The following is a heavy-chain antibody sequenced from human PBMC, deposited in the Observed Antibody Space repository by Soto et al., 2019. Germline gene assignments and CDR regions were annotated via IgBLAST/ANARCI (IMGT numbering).Heavy chain of an antibody. CDR1: GYSFTSYW. CDR2: IDPSDSYT. Sequence: ATLKISCKGCGYSFTSYWISWVRQMPGKGLEWMGRIDPSDSYTNYSPSFQGHVTISADKSISTAYLQWSSLKASDTAMYYCARHAGGYGDPHRPYYYYGMDVWGQGTTVTVSS. D-gene: IGHD4-17*01. CDR3: ARHAGGYGDPHRPYYYYGMDV. J-gene: IGHJ6*02. V-gene: IGHV5-10-1*01.